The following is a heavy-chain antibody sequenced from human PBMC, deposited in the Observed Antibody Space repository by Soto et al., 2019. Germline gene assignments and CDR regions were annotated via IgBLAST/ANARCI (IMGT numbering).Heavy chain of an antibody. CDR2: IYPGDYET. CDR1: GYTLSNFW. CDR3: ARSPRSSPYFDY. D-gene: IGHD6-13*01. J-gene: IGHJ4*02. Sequence: HGESLKISCQCSGYTLSNFWIAWVRQLPGKGLEWMGIIYPGDYETRYSPSFHGKVTISADRSIGTAYLQWSSLEASDSAFYFCARSPRSSPYFDYWGQGALVTVSS. V-gene: IGHV5-51*01.